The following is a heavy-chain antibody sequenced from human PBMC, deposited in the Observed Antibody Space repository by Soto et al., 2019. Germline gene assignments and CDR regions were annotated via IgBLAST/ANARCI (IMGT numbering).Heavy chain of an antibody. CDR1: GFTVSSNY. D-gene: IGHD2-2*01. CDR3: ARAWPDPDPDASRYYFDY. Sequence: GGSLRLSCAASGFTVSSNYMSWVRQAPGKGLEWVSVIYSGGSTYYADSVKGRFTISRDNSKNTLYLQMNSLRAEDTAVYYCARAWPDPDPDASRYYFDYWGQGTLVTVSS. V-gene: IGHV3-53*01. CDR2: IYSGGST. J-gene: IGHJ4*02.